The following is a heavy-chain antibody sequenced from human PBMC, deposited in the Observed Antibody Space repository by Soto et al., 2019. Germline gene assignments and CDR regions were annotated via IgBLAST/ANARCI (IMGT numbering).Heavy chain of an antibody. CDR2: IYYSGST. CDR1: GGSINDFY. D-gene: IGHD6-6*01. V-gene: IGHV4-59*01. J-gene: IGHJ4*02. CDR3: ARVGGVAARTFDY. Sequence: ETLSRTCPVSGGSINDFYCSWIRQPPGKGLEWIGYIYYSGSTDYNPSLKGRVTISVDTSKNQFSLKLRSVNAADTAVYYCARVGGVAARTFDYWGQGTLVTVS.